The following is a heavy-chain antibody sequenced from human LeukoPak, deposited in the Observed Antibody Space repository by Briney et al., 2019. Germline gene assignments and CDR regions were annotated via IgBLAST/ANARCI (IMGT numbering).Heavy chain of an antibody. CDR3: MTRDTSGY. V-gene: IGHV3-64D*09. CDR1: GLTLSTYA. D-gene: IGHD3-10*01. CDR2: IATDGGGT. Sequence: GGSLRLSCSGSGLTLSTYAMHWVPQAPGKGLESVSAIATDGGGTYYADSVKGRFTISRDKSKNTLYLQMRSLRAEDTAVYYCMTRDTSGYWGQGTLVTVSS. J-gene: IGHJ4*02.